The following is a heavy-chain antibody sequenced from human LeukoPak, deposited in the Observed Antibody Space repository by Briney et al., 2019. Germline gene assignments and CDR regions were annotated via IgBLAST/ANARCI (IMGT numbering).Heavy chain of an antibody. CDR1: GGTFSSSA. CDR3: ATSRDVAAYAFDI. J-gene: IGHJ3*02. Sequence: SVKVSCKASGGTFSSSAISWVRQAPGQGLEWMGRIIPIFGTANYAQKFQGRVTITTDESTSTAYVELSSLRSEDTAVYYCATSRDVAAYAFDIWGQGTMVTVSS. V-gene: IGHV1-69*05. CDR2: IIPIFGTA.